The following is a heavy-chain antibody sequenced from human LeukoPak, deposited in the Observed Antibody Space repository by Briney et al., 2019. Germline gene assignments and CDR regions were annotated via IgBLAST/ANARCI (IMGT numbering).Heavy chain of an antibody. Sequence: SETLSLTCTVSGYSISSGYYWGWIRQPPGKGLEWIGGIYHSGSTYYNPSLKSRVTISVDTSKNQFSLKLRSVTAADTAVYYCARVGGITMIVVLITDAFDIWGQGTMVTVSS. V-gene: IGHV4-38-2*02. CDR1: GYSISSGYY. CDR2: IYHSGST. J-gene: IGHJ3*02. CDR3: ARVGGITMIVVLITDAFDI. D-gene: IGHD3-22*01.